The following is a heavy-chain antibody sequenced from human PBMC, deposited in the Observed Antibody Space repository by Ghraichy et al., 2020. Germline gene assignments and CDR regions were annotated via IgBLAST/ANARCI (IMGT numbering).Heavy chain of an antibody. CDR1: GYTFTSYG. J-gene: IGHJ3*02. Sequence: ASVKVSCKASGYTFTSYGISWVRQAPGQGLEWMGWISAYNGDTNYAQKLQGRVTMTTDTSTSTAYMELRSLRSDDTAVYYCARDWALGIVGAMNAFDIWGQGTMVTVSS. CDR2: ISAYNGDT. CDR3: ARDWALGIVGAMNAFDI. V-gene: IGHV1-18*01. D-gene: IGHD1-26*01.